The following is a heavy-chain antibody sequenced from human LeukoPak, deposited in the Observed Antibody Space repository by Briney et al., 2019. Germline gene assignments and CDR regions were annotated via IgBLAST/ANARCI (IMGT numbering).Heavy chain of an antibody. V-gene: IGHV3-23*01. CDR3: ARGGYTTYFDP. D-gene: IGHD2-15*01. CDR1: GLTFREYS. CDR2: IRANGRDT. J-gene: IGHJ5*02. Sequence: GGSLRLSCAASGLTFREYSMTSVRQAPGKGLEWVSNIRANGRDTYYTDSVKGRFIISRDNSKNRIYQEMNSLRAEDTVVYYCARGGYTTYFDPWGQGTLVTVSS.